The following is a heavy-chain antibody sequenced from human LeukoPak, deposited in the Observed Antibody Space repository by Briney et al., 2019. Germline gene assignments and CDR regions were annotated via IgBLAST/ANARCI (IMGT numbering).Heavy chain of an antibody. Sequence: SETLSLTCTVSGGSISSYYWSWIRQPPGKGLEWIGYIYYSGRTNYNPSLNNRVTISVDTSNNQFSLKLSSVTAADTAVYYCARRGAGNWFDPWGQGTLVTVSS. CDR1: GGSISSYY. CDR2: IYYSGRT. D-gene: IGHD1-14*01. V-gene: IGHV4-59*01. CDR3: ARRGAGNWFDP. J-gene: IGHJ5*02.